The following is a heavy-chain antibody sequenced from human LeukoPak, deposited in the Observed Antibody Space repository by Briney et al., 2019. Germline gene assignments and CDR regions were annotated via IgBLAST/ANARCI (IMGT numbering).Heavy chain of an antibody. Sequence: ASVKVSCKASGYTFTGHYMYWVRQAPGPGLEWMEWINPNSGGTNYAQKFQGRVTMTRDTSISTAYMELTRLRSDDTAVYYCARADGDYAVFHSWGQGTLVTVSS. D-gene: IGHD4-17*01. CDR3: ARADGDYAVFHS. CDR1: GYTFTGHY. V-gene: IGHV1-2*02. CDR2: INPNSGGT. J-gene: IGHJ4*02.